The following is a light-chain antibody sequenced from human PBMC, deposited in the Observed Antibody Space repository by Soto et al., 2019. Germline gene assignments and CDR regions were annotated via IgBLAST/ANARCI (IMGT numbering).Light chain of an antibody. CDR1: QGISSY. Sequence: DIQMTQSPSTLSASAGDRVTIACRASQGISSYLAWYQQKSGKAPKLLIYDASSLERGVPSRFSGSGSGTEFTLTISSLQPDDFATYHCQQYNGYSRTFGQGTKVEIK. CDR3: QQYNGYSRT. V-gene: IGKV1-5*01. J-gene: IGKJ1*01. CDR2: DAS.